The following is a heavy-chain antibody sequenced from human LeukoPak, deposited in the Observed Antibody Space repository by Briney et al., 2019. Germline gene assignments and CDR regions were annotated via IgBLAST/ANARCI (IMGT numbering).Heavy chain of an antibody. J-gene: IGHJ4*02. D-gene: IGHD6-13*01. CDR3: ARGKRGYSSSWYDY. Sequence: SETLSLTCAVYGGSFSGYYWSWIRQPPGKGLEWIGEINHSGSTNYSPSLKSRVTISVDTSKNQFSLKLSSVTAADTAVYYCARGKRGYSSSWYDYWGQGTLVTVSS. V-gene: IGHV4-34*01. CDR1: GGSFSGYY. CDR2: INHSGST.